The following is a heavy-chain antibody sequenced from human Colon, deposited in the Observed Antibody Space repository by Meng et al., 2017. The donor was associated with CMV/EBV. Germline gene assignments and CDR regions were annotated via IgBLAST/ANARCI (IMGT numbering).Heavy chain of an antibody. D-gene: IGHD3/OR15-3a*01. J-gene: IGHJ6*02. V-gene: IGHV1-18*01. CDR2: ISGYNGNT. Sequence: ASVKVSCKTSGDTLDSYGFTWVRQAPGQGPEWMGWISGYNGNTKYAQKFQGRVTMTTDTSTSTVYMELRSLRSDDTAVYYCARDKVKYRTVYYHYGMDVWGQGTTVTVSS. CDR1: GDTLDSYG. CDR3: ARDKVKYRTVYYHYGMDV.